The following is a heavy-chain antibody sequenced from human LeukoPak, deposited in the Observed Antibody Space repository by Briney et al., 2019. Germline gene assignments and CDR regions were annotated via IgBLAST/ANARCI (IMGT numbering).Heavy chain of an antibody. Sequence: PGGSLRLSCAASGFTFSNYGMHWVRQAPGKGREWVTFIRYDGSNKYYADSVKGRFTISRDNSKNTLYLQMNSLRAEDTAVYYCAKARSGYDYHWGQGTLVTVSS. CDR3: AKARSGYDYH. D-gene: IGHD5-12*01. CDR2: IRYDGSNK. J-gene: IGHJ5*02. V-gene: IGHV3-30*02. CDR1: GFTFSNYG.